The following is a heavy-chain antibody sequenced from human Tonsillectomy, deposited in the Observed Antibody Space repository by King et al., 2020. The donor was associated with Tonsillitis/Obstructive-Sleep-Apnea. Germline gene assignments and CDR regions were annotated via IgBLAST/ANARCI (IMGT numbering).Heavy chain of an antibody. CDR1: GGSFSGYY. V-gene: IGHV4-34*01. J-gene: IGHJ4*02. Sequence: QVQLQQWGAGLLKPSETLSLTCAVYGGSFSGYYWSWIRQPPGKGREWIGEISHGGSTYYNPSLKTRVSISVDTSKNQFSLKLSSVTAADTAVYDCARWPRFSGSYSDYWGQGTLVTVSS. CDR3: ARWPRFSGSYSDY. CDR2: ISHGGST. D-gene: IGHD1-26*01.